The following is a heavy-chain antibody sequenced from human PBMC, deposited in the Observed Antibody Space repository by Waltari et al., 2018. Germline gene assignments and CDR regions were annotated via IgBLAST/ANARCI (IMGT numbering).Heavy chain of an antibody. CDR2: IYYSGTT. Sequence: QLQLQESGPGLGKPSGALSPTCTVSGGSINSRTCYRAWVRQPPGNDLEWIGSIYYSGTTYYNPSLKSRVTMSVDTSKNQFSLELRSVTAADTAVYYCARRATYDSSGRHPFDYWGQGTLVTVSS. D-gene: IGHD3-22*01. V-gene: IGHV4-39*01. CDR3: ARRATYDSSGRHPFDY. CDR1: GGSINSRTCY. J-gene: IGHJ4*02.